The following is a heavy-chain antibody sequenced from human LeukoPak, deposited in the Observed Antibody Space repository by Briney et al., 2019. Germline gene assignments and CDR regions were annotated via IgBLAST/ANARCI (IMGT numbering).Heavy chain of an antibody. D-gene: IGHD5-12*01. J-gene: IGHJ4*02. CDR2: ISGTGDII. CDR3: ARDRALVAFDY. CDR1: GFTFTTYT. V-gene: IGHV3-48*01. Sequence: GGSLRLSCAASGFTFTTYTINWVRQAPGKGLEWVSYISGTGDIIQYADSVRGRFTISRDSAKNSVSLQMNSLRVEDTATYYCARDRALVAFDYWGQGALVTVSS.